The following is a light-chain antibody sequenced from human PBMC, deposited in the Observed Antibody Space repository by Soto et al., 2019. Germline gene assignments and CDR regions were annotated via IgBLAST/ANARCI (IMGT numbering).Light chain of an antibody. Sequence: DIQMTQSPSILSASVGDRVTITCRASQSIRSWLAWYQQKPGKAPNLLIYDASSLQSGVPSRFSGRRSGTELSIPTAGLLPQDFATYYCHQYENYSPLTFGGGTKVEIK. V-gene: IGKV1-5*01. CDR1: QSIRSW. CDR2: DAS. J-gene: IGKJ4*01. CDR3: HQYENYSPLT.